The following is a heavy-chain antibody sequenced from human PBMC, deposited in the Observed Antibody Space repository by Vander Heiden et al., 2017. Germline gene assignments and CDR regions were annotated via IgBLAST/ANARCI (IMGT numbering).Heavy chain of an antibody. D-gene: IGHD3-16*01. CDR2: ISTNSGDT. Sequence: QVQLVQSGTEVKRPGASVKLSCKASGYKFTSLGISWARQAPGQGLEWIGWISTNSGDTKYGENLQGRVTMSTDTSTSTAYMELKSLRSDDTAVYYCARDVYYRFDLWGQGTLVTVFS. CDR1: GYKFTSLG. J-gene: IGHJ4*02. V-gene: IGHV1-18*01. CDR3: ARDVYYRFDL.